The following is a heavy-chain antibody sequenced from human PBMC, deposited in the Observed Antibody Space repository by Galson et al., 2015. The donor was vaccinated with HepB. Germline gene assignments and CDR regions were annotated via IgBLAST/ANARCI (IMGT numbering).Heavy chain of an antibody. V-gene: IGHV3-15*01. Sequence: SLRLSCAASGFTFTNAWMSWVHQAPGKGLECVGRIRSNTDGGTRNYAAPVKGRFTISRDDSKRTLFLQMNSLKTEDTGVYYCTTEIVATLSSWFHPWRQGTLVTVSS. CDR2: IRSNTDGGTR. CDR3: TTEIVATLSSWFHP. D-gene: IGHD5-12*01. J-gene: IGHJ5*02. CDR1: GFTFTNAW.